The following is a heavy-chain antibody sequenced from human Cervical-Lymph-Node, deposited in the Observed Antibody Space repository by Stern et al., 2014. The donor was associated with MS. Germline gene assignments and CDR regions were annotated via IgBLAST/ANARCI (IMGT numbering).Heavy chain of an antibody. Sequence: VQLVQSGGGVIQPGGSLRLSCTASGFTVSRDYMRWVRQAPGKGLERVSLITNVGSTFYTDSVKGRFTISRDDSKNTVYLHMTSLRAEDTAMYYCARDTSSPERSDWWGQGTLVTVSS. CDR3: ARDTSSPERSDW. D-gene: IGHD1-1*01. CDR1: GFTVSRDY. CDR2: ITNVGST. J-gene: IGHJ4*02. V-gene: IGHV3-53*01.